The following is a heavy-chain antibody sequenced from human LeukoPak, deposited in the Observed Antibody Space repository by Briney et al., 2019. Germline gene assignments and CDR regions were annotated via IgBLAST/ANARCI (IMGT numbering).Heavy chain of an antibody. V-gene: IGHV3-21*04. Sequence: GGSLRLSCAASGFTFSSYSMNWVRQAPGKGLEWVSPISSSSSYIYYADSVKGRFTISRDNAKNSLYLQMNSLRAEDTAVYYCAKDLLGIAVAGTMPRDDYWGQGTLVTVSS. CDR3: AKDLLGIAVAGTMPRDDY. D-gene: IGHD6-19*01. J-gene: IGHJ4*02. CDR2: ISSSSSYI. CDR1: GFTFSSYS.